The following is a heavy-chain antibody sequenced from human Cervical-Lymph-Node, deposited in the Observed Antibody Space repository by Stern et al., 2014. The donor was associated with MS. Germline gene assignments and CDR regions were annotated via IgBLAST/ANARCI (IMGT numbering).Heavy chain of an antibody. D-gene: IGHD5-18*01. CDR2: IIPIFGTA. Sequence: VHLVESGAEVKKPGSSVKVSCKASGGTFSSYAISWVRQAPGQGLEWMGGIIPIFGTANYAQKFQGRVTITADESTSTAYMELSSLRSEDTAVYYCARDRDRYSYGSSGHFDYWGQGTLVTVSS. CDR1: GGTFSSYA. J-gene: IGHJ4*02. CDR3: ARDRDRYSYGSSGHFDY. V-gene: IGHV1-69*01.